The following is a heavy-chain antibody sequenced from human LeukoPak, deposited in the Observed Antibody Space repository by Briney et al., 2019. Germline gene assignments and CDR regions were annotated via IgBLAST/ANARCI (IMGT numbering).Heavy chain of an antibody. CDR2: ISSSGDST. CDR1: GFTFSSYA. Sequence: GGSLRLSCAASGFTFSSYAMIWVRQAPGKGLEWVSTISSSGDSTYYADPVKGRFTISRDNSKNTLYLQMNSLRAEDTAVYFCAKGYSGSYSAFDYWGQGTLVTVSS. V-gene: IGHV3-23*01. J-gene: IGHJ4*02. CDR3: AKGYSGSYSAFDY. D-gene: IGHD1-26*01.